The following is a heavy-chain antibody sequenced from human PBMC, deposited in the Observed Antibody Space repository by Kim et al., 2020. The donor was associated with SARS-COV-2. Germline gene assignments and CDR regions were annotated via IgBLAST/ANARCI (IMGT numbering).Heavy chain of an antibody. CDR2: ISWNSGSI. D-gene: IGHD6-13*01. CDR1: GFTFDDYA. CDR3: AKDWESGQQLVPCFDY. V-gene: IGHV3-9*01. J-gene: IGHJ4*02. Sequence: GGSLRLSCAASGFTFDDYAMHWVRQAPGKGLEWVSGISWNSGSIGYADSVKGRFTISRDNAKNSLYLQMNSLRAEDTALYYCAKDWESGQQLVPCFDYWGQGTLVTVSS.